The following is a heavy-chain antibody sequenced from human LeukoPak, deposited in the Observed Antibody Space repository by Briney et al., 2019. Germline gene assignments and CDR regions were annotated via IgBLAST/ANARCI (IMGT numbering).Heavy chain of an antibody. CDR2: IISDGSST. D-gene: IGHD5-18*01. V-gene: IGHV3-74*01. CDR1: GFTFSSYW. Sequence: GGSLRLSCAASGFTFSSYWMHWVRQAPGGGLVWVSLIISDGSSTTYADSVKGRVTISRDNAKNTLYLQMTSLRAEDTAVYYCARDRGYSSDYWGQGTLVTVSS. J-gene: IGHJ4*02. CDR3: ARDRGYSSDY.